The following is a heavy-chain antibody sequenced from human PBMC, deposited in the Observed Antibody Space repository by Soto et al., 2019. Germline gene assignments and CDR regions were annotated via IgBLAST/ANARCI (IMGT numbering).Heavy chain of an antibody. J-gene: IGHJ4*02. CDR1: GFTVSSNY. V-gene: IGHV3-53*01. CDR3: ARALRFLEWLRTGYYFDY. CDR2: IYSGGST. Sequence: GGSLRLSCAASGFTVSSNYMSWVRQAPGKGLEWVSVIYSGGSTYYADSVKGRFTISRDNSKNTLYLQMNSLRAEDTAVYYCARALRFLEWLRTGYYFDYWGQGTLVTVSS. D-gene: IGHD3-3*01.